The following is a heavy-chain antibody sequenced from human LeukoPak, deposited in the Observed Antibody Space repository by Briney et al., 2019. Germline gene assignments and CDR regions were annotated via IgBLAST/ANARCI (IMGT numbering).Heavy chain of an antibody. V-gene: IGHV3-30-3*01. Sequence: GGSLRLSCAASGFTFSSYAMHWVRQAPGKGLEWVAVISYDGSNKYYADSVKGRFTISRDNSKNTLYLQMNSLRAEDTAVYYCARVWIAARPSDYWGQGTLVTVSS. CDR1: GFTFSSYA. J-gene: IGHJ4*02. D-gene: IGHD6-6*01. CDR3: ARVWIAARPSDY. CDR2: ISYDGSNK.